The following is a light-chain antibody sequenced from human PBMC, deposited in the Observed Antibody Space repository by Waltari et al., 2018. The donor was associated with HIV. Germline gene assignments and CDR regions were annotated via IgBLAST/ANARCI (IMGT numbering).Light chain of an antibody. J-gene: IGLJ2*01. CDR2: GSG. CDR1: RSNIGAGYD. CDR3: QSYDSSLTGSV. Sequence: QSVLTQPPSVSGAPGQRVTIPCTGSRSNIGAGYDIPWYQQLPGTAPKLLIYGSGNRPSGVPDRFSGSKSGTSASLAITGLQAEDEADYYCQSYDSSLTGSVFGGGTKLTVL. V-gene: IGLV1-40*01.